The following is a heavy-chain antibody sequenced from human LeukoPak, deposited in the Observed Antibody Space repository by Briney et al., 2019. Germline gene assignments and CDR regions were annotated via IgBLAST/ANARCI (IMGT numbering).Heavy chain of an antibody. D-gene: IGHD3-10*01. Sequence: ASVKVSCKASGYTFTSYGISWVRQAPGQGLEWMGWISAYNGNTNYAQKLQGRVTMTTDTSTSTAHMELRSLRSDDTAVYYCARVGRITMAKVDYWGQGTLVTVSS. CDR2: ISAYNGNT. CDR3: ARVGRITMAKVDY. V-gene: IGHV1-18*01. CDR1: GYTFTSYG. J-gene: IGHJ4*02.